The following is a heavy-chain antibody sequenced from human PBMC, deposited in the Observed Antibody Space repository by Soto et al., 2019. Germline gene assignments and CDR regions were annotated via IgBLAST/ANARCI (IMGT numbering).Heavy chain of an antibody. V-gene: IGHV1-3*01. CDR3: ARDTRGNTNDYLDC. CDR2: INAGNGNT. J-gene: IGHJ4*02. Sequence: ASVKVSCKASGYTFTSYAMHWVRQAPGQRLEWMGWINAGNGNTKYSQKFQGRVTITRDTSASTAYMELSSLRAEDTAFYYCARDTRGNTNDYLDCWGQGALVPVSS. CDR1: GYTFTSYA. D-gene: IGHD2-8*01.